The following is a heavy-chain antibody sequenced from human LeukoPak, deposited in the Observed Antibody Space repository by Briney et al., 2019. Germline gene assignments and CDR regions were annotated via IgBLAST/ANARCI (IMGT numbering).Heavy chain of an antibody. J-gene: IGHJ4*02. V-gene: IGHV1-18*01. CDR2: ISAYNGNT. D-gene: IGHD3-9*01. Sequence: ASVKVSCKASGYTFTSYGISWVRQAPGRGLEWMGWISAYNGNTNYAQKLQGRVTMTTDTSTSTAYMELRSLRSDDTAVYYCARDPPRYYDILTGYFNYFDYWGQGTLVTVS. CDR3: ARDPPRYYDILTGYFNYFDY. CDR1: GYTFTSYG.